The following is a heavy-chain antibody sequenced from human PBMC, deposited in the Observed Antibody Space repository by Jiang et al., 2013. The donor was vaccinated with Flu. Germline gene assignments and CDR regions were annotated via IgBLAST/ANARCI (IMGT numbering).Heavy chain of an antibody. D-gene: IGHD3-9*01. J-gene: IGHJ4*02. V-gene: IGHV4-39*01. CDR3: ARGLRYFDWHSAHYFDY. Sequence: GPGLVKPSETLSLTCTVSGGSISSSSYYWGWIRQPPGKGLEWIGSIYYSGSTYYNPSLKSRVTISVDTSKNQFSLKLSSVTAADTAVYYCARGLRYFDWHSAHYFDYWGQGPWSPSPQ. CDR1: GGSISSSSYY. CDR2: IYYSGST.